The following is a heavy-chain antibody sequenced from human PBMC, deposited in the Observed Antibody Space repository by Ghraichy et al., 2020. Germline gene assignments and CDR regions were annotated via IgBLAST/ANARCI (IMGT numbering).Heavy chain of an antibody. Sequence: GGSLRLSCAASGFTFSSYAMSWVRQAPGKGLEWVSAISGSGGSTYYADSVKGRFTISRDNSKNTLYLQMNSLRAEDTAVYYCAKDQIAVAGRGSYYYYYGMDVWGQGTTVTVSS. D-gene: IGHD6-19*01. CDR2: ISGSGGST. V-gene: IGHV3-23*01. CDR1: GFTFSSYA. J-gene: IGHJ6*02. CDR3: AKDQIAVAGRGSYYYYYGMDV.